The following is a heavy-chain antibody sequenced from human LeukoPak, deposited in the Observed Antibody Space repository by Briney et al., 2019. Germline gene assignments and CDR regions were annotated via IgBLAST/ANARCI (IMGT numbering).Heavy chain of an antibody. CDR2: INHSGST. J-gene: IGHJ4*02. CDR1: GGSFSGYY. Sequence: SETLSLTCAVYGGSFSGYYWSWIRQPPGKGLEWIGEINHSGSTNYNPSLKSRVTISVDTSKNQFSLKLSSVTAADTAVYYCARDSAYSSGYYYFDYWGQGTLVTVS. V-gene: IGHV4-34*01. D-gene: IGHD6-25*01. CDR3: ARDSAYSSGYYYFDY.